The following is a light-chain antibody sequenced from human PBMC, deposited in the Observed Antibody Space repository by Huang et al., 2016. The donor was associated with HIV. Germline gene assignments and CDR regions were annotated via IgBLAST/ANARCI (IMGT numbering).Light chain of an antibody. J-gene: IGKJ3*01. CDR2: FGS. V-gene: IGKV2-28*01. CDR1: QSLLHSYGYNF. CDR3: MQSLRTPFT. Sequence: DIVMTQAPLSLPVTPGEPASISCRSSQSLLHSYGYNFLQWYVQKPGLAPQLLISFGSDRVSGVPDRLTGSGTDTDFTLEISSVEPEDVGVYYCMQSLRTPFTFGPGTKVGI.